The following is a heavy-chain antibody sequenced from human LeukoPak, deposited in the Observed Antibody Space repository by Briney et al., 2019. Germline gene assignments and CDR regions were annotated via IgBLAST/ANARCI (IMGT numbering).Heavy chain of an antibody. D-gene: IGHD5-18*01. CDR3: AKGGYSYGLNYYMDV. V-gene: IGHV3-30*18. J-gene: IGHJ6*03. CDR2: ISYDGSNK. CDR1: GFTFSSYG. Sequence: GGSLRLSCAASGFTFSSYGMHWVRQAPGKGLEWVAVISYDGSNKYYADSVKGRFTISRDNSKNTLYLQMNSLRAEDTAVYYCAKGGYSYGLNYYMDVWGKGTTVTASS.